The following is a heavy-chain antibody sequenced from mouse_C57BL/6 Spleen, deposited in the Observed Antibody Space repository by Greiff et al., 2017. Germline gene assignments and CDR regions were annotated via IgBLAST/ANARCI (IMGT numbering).Heavy chain of an antibody. CDR1: GYTFTSYW. CDR3: ARPDDYDWYFDV. D-gene: IGHD2-4*01. J-gene: IGHJ1*03. Sequence: QVQLKQPGAELVRPGSSVKLSCKASGYTFTSYWMDWVKQRPGQGLEWIGNIYPSDSETHYNQKFKDKATLTVDKSSSTAYMQLSSLTSEDSAVYYCARPDDYDWYFDVWGTGTTVTVSS. CDR2: IYPSDSET. V-gene: IGHV1-61*01.